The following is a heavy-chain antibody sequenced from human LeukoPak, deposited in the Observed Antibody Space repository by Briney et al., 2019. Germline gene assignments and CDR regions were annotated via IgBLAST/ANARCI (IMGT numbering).Heavy chain of an antibody. V-gene: IGHV4-30-2*01. J-gene: IGHJ4*02. Sequence: PSETLSLTCTVSGGSISSGGYYWSWIRQPPGKGLEWIGYIYQSGSTYYNPSLKSRVTISVDRSKNQFSLKLSSVTAADTAVYYCARDLGRERGVYYFDYWGQGTLVTVSS. CDR2: IYQSGST. CDR3: ARDLGRERGVYYFDY. CDR1: GGSISSGGYY. D-gene: IGHD2-8*01.